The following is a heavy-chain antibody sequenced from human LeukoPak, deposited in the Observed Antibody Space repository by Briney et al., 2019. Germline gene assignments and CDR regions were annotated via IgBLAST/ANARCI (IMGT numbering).Heavy chain of an antibody. CDR1: GFTFSHYG. CDR2: ISFDGSNK. D-gene: IGHD3-3*01. J-gene: IGHJ4*02. Sequence: GRSRRLSCAASGFTFSHYGMHWVRQAPGKGLEWVAVISFDGSNKSYAGSVQGRFTISRDNAKNSLYLQMNSLRAEDTAVYYCARDSPGIMIFGVVTPNGGQGTLVTVSS. V-gene: IGHV3-30*03. CDR3: ARDSPGIMIFGVVTPN.